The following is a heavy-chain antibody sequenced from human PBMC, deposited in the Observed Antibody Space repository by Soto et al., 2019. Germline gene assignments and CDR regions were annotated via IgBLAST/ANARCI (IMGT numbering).Heavy chain of an antibody. CDR3: AHRRGAYYFDF. CDR2: IYWDGDK. V-gene: IGHV2-5*02. Sequence: QITLKESGPTLVKPTQTLTLTCTFSGFSLSTNGVGVGWIRQPPGKALEWLALIYWDGDKRYSPSLKSRLTXTXXTYKNQVVLTITNMDPVDTATYSCAHRRGAYYFDFWGLGTLVTVSS. D-gene: IGHD1-26*01. J-gene: IGHJ4*02. CDR1: GFSLSTNGVG.